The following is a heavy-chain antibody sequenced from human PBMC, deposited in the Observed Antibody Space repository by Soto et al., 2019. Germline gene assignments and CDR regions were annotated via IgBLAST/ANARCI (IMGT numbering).Heavy chain of an antibody. J-gene: IGHJ5*02. CDR2: IYYSGST. V-gene: IGHV4-59*01. D-gene: IGHD1-7*01. CDR3: ARGRRTYNWNYAECWFDP. Sequence: SETLSLTCTVSGGSISSYYWSWIRQPPGKGLEWIGYIYYSGSTNYNPSLKSRVTISVDTSKNQFSLKLSSVTAADTAVYYCARGRRTYNWNYAECWFDPWGQGTLVTVSS. CDR1: GGSISSYY.